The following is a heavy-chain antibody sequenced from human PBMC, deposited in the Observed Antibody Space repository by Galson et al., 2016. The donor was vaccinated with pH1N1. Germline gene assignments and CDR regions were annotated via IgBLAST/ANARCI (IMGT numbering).Heavy chain of an antibody. CDR3: ARTFTERLYGDYISAFDV. Sequence: TLSLTCIVSGGSISSHFWSWIRQPPGKGLEWIGHVYDSGSTNYNPSLKSRVTILVDTSRNRFSLRLHTVIAADTAIYYCARTFTERLYGDYISAFDVWGQGTRVTVSS. CDR1: GGSISSHF. CDR2: VYDSGST. J-gene: IGHJ3*01. V-gene: IGHV4-59*11. D-gene: IGHD4-17*01.